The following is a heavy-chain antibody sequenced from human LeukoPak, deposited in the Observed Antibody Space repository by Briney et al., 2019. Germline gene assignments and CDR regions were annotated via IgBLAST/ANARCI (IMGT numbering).Heavy chain of an antibody. V-gene: IGHV4-38-2*02. CDR2: IYHSGST. CDR3: ARGRRGTLSSGWYFDY. CDR1: GYSISSGYY. Sequence: PSETLSLTCTVSGYSISSGYYWGWIRQPPGKGLEWIGSIYHSGSTNYNPSLKSRVTISVDTSKNQFSLKLSSVTAADTAVYYCARGRRGTLSSGWYFDYWGQGTLVTVSS. J-gene: IGHJ4*02. D-gene: IGHD6-19*01.